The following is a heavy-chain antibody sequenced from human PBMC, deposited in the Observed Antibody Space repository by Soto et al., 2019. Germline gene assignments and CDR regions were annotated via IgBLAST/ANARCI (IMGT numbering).Heavy chain of an antibody. Sequence: QVHLVQSGAEVKKPGASVKVSCKGSGYAFTTYGITWVRQAPGQGLEWMGWISAHNGKPNYAQKLQGRVTGTRDTSTSTAYMELRSLRSDDTAVYYCARGRYGDYWGQGALVTVSS. CDR1: GYAFTTYG. CDR2: ISAHNGKP. CDR3: ARGRYGDY. D-gene: IGHD1-1*01. V-gene: IGHV1-18*01. J-gene: IGHJ4*02.